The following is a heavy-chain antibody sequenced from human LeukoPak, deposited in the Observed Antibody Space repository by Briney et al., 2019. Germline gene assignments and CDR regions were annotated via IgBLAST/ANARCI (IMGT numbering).Heavy chain of an antibody. CDR1: GFTFSNYA. J-gene: IGHJ4*02. Sequence: PGRSLRLSCAASGFTFSNYAMHCVRQAPGKGLEWVAVISYDGSNKYYADSVKGRFTISRDNSKKTLYLQMSSLRAEDTAVYYCARSETAMITTAGYYFRYWGQGTLVTVSS. D-gene: IGHD5-18*01. V-gene: IGHV3-30-3*01. CDR3: ARSETAMITTAGYYFRY. CDR2: ISYDGSNK.